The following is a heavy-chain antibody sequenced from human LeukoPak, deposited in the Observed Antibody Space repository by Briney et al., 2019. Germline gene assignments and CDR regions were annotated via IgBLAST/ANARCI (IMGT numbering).Heavy chain of an antibody. D-gene: IGHD6-13*01. Sequence: GGSLRLSCAASGFTFSDYYMSWIRQAPGKGLEWVSYISSSGSTIYYADSVKGRFTISRDNAKNSLYLQMNSLRAEDTAVYYCARSATLTVPGGSGSEAAAGSWGQGTLVTVSS. CDR3: ARSATLTVPGGSGSEAAAGS. CDR1: GFTFSDYY. J-gene: IGHJ5*02. V-gene: IGHV3-11*04. CDR2: ISSSGSTI.